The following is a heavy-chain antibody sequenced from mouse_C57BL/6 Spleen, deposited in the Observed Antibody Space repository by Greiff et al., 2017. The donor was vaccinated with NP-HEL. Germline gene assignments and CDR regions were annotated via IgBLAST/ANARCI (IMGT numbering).Heavy chain of an antibody. CDR3: AMGLRAFDY. CDR2: ISSGSSTI. D-gene: IGHD3-2*02. CDR1: GFTFSDYG. J-gene: IGHJ2*01. Sequence: EVKVVESGGGLVKPGGSLKLSCAASGFTFSDYGMHWVRQAPEKGLELVAYISSGSSTIYYADTVKGRFTISRDNAKNTLFLQLTSLRSEDTAMYYFAMGLRAFDYWGQGTTLTVSS. V-gene: IGHV5-17*01.